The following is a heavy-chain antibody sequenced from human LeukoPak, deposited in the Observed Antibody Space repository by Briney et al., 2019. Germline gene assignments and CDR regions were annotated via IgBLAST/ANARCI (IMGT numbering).Heavy chain of an antibody. V-gene: IGHV3-21*01. J-gene: IGHJ6*04. CDR2: ISSSSSSYI. CDR3: ASRDIVVVPARSAFLP. Sequence: GGSLRLSCAASGFTFSSYSMNWVRQAPGKGLEWVSSISSSSSSYIYYADSVKGRFTISRDNAKNSLYLQMNSLRAEDTAVYYCASRDIVVVPARSAFLPWGKGTTVTVSS. CDR1: GFTFSSYS. D-gene: IGHD2-2*01.